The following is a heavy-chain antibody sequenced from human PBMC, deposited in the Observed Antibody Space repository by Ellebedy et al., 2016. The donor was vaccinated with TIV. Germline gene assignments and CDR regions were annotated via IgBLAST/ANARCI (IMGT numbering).Heavy chain of an antibody. Sequence: GESLKISCVASGFTFSNYAMGWVRQAPGKGLDWVSAISGVGSSTTHYADSVKGRFFISRDNSKNTLYLQMNSLRAEDTAVYYCAREQSPYYEILTGSFDYWGQGALVTVSS. CDR3: AREQSPYYEILTGSFDY. J-gene: IGHJ4*02. CDR2: ISGVGSSTT. D-gene: IGHD3-9*01. V-gene: IGHV3-23*01. CDR1: GFTFSNYA.